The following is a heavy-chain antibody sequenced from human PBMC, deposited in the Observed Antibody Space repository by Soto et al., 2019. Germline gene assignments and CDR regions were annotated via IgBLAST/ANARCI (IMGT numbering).Heavy chain of an antibody. CDR3: ARQGLALYCSGGSCYSNWFDP. CDR1: GGSISSSSYY. Sequence: SETLSLTCTVSGGSISSSSYYWGWIRQPPGKGLEWIGSIYYSGSTYYNPSLKSRVTISVDTSKNQFSLRLSSVTAADTAVYYCARQGLALYCSGGSCYSNWFDPWGQGTLVTVSS. V-gene: IGHV4-39*01. CDR2: IYYSGST. J-gene: IGHJ5*02. D-gene: IGHD2-15*01.